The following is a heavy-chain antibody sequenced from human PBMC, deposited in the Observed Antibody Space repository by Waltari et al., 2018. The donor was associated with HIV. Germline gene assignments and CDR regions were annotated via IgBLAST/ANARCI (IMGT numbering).Heavy chain of an antibody. Sequence: EVQLVESGGGLVQPGGSLRLSCVASGFTFSSYWMRWVGQAPGKGLEWVANRKQDGSEKYYVDSVKCRFTISRDNAKNSLYRQMNSLRAEDTAVYYCARDREGGYSYGWGDYGMDVWGQGTTVTVSS. V-gene: IGHV3-7*01. CDR1: GFTFSSYW. J-gene: IGHJ6*02. CDR3: ARDREGGYSYGWGDYGMDV. D-gene: IGHD5-18*01. CDR2: RKQDGSEK.